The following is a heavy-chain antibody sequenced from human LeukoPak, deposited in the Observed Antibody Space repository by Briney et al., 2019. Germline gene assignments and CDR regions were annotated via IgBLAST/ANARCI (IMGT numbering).Heavy chain of an antibody. CDR3: TTDSTVTTDGDVFDI. CDR1: EFIVSINY. CDR2: IYSRGDT. J-gene: IGHJ3*02. D-gene: IGHD4-17*01. V-gene: IGHV3-53*01. Sequence: GGSLRLSCAASEFIVSINYMTWVRQAPGKGLEWVSLIYSRGDTKYADSVKGRFTISRDDSKNMLYLQMNSLKTEDTAVYYCTTDSTVTTDGDVFDIWGQGTMVTVSS.